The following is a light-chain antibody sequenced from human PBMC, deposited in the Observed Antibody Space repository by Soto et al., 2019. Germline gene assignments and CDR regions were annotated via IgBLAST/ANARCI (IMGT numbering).Light chain of an antibody. Sequence: EIVLTQSPGTLSLSPGERATLSCRASQSVASAYLAWYQHKPGQAPRLLIYGSSSRAVGVPDRISGSRSGTDFSLTISRLEPEDFAVYYCQQYANSRWTFGQGTKAEAK. CDR1: QSVASAY. V-gene: IGKV3-20*01. J-gene: IGKJ1*01. CDR2: GSS. CDR3: QQYANSRWT.